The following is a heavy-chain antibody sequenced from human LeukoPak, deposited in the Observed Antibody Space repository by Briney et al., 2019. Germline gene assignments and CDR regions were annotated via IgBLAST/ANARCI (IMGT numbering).Heavy chain of an antibody. CDR1: GFTFSSYG. J-gene: IGHJ4*02. CDR2: ISHDGGSH. D-gene: IGHD3-16*01. V-gene: IGHV3-30*19. Sequence: SGGSLRLSCAASGFTFSSYGMHWVRQAPGKGLEWVAFISHDGGSHFYADSVKGRFTISRDNSGNTLFLQMNSPRTEDTAVYYCAKDGGGADIDYWGQGTLVTVSS. CDR3: AKDGGGADIDY.